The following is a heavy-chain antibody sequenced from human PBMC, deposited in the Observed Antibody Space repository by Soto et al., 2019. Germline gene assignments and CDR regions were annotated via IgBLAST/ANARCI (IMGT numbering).Heavy chain of an antibody. V-gene: IGHV4-34*01. CDR1: GGSFSGYY. D-gene: IGHD3-9*01. J-gene: IGHJ4*02. Sequence: PSETLSLTCAVYGGSFSGYYWSWIRQPPGKGLAWIGEINHSGSTNYNPSLKSRVTISVDTSKNQFSLKLSSVTAADTAVYYCARTGTYDILTGYPIDYWGQGTLVTVSS. CDR2: INHSGST. CDR3: ARTGTYDILTGYPIDY.